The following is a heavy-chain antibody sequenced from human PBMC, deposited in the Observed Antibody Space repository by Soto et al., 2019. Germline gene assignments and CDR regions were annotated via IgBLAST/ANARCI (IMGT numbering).Heavy chain of an antibody. V-gene: IGHV3-33*01. CDR3: ARDIIGDSSGAIVH. CDR1: GFTFSNHG. D-gene: IGHD6-19*01. J-gene: IGHJ4*02. Sequence: QVQLVESGGGVVQPGRSLRLSFAASGFTFSNHGMHWVRQAPGKRLDWVAVIWNEGNSKYYGDSVRGRFTITRDNYKNSLDLQMVSLRAEDTAVYYCARDIIGDSSGAIVHWGSGNLVTVSS. CDR2: IWNEGNSK.